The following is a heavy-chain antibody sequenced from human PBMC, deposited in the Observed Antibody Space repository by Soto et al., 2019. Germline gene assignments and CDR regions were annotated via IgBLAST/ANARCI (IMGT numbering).Heavy chain of an antibody. CDR1: GYSFTSYW. D-gene: IGHD6-19*01. Sequence: PWGSLKFSFKGSGYSFTSYWIVLVRHIPGNVFDCMGIIYPGDSDTRYSPSFQGQVTISADNSIITAYLQWSSLKASDTAMYYCARQGRKYIAVAGSILWGYDMEVWGQGTTDSVSS. V-gene: IGHV5-51*01. CDR2: IYPGDSDT. J-gene: IGHJ6*02. CDR3: ARQGRKYIAVAGSILWGYDMEV.